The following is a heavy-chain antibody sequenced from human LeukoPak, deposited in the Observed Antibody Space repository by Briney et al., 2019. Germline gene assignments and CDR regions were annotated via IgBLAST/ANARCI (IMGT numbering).Heavy chain of an antibody. Sequence: SETLSLTCTVSGGSISSGGYYWSWIRQYPGKGLEWIGYIYYSGGTYSNPSLKSRLTISVDTSKNQFSLNLNSVTAADTAVYYCAGCSDSGAYYSIDYWGQGTLVTVSS. CDR2: IYYSGGT. V-gene: IGHV4-31*03. CDR1: GGSISSGGYY. J-gene: IGHJ4*02. D-gene: IGHD3-22*01. CDR3: AGCSDSGAYYSIDY.